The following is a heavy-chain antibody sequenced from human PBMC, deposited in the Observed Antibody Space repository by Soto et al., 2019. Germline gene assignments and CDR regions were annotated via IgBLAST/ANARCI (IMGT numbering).Heavy chain of an antibody. V-gene: IGHV2-5*01. CDR2: VFWNDDK. CDR3: ARAYTYDFDH. CDR1: GFSFGVSGVG. J-gene: IGHJ4*02. D-gene: IGHD2-21*01. Sequence: QITLKESGPTLVKPTQTLTLTCTFSGFSFGVSGVGVGWIRQPPGRALEWLGLVFWNDDKRYSPSLESRLTLTKDTSNNQVVLTVTNLDPGDTGTYYCARAYTYDFDHWGQGTLVTDSS.